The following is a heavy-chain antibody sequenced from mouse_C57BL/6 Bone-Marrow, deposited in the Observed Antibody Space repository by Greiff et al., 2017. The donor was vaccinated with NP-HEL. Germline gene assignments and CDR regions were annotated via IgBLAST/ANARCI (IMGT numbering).Heavy chain of an antibody. D-gene: IGHD1-1*01. CDR3: TLITTVVEGY. CDR2: IYPRSGNT. J-gene: IGHJ2*01. Sequence: VQLQQSGAELARPGASVKLSCKASGYTFTSYGISWVKQRTGQGLEWIGEIYPRSGNTYYNEKFKGKATLTADKSSSTAYMELRSLTSEDSAVYFCTLITTVVEGYWGQGTTLTVSS. CDR1: GYTFTSYG. V-gene: IGHV1-81*01.